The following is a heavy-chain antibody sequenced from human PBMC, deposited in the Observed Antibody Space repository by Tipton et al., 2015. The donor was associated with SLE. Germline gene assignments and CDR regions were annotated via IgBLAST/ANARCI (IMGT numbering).Heavy chain of an antibody. CDR3: ARKGYCSSTSCLAGFDP. D-gene: IGHD2-2*01. V-gene: IGHV4-39*07. CDR1: GGSISSSSYY. Sequence: TLSLTCTVSGGSISSSSYYWGWIRQPPGKGLEWIGSIYYSGSTYYNPSLKSRVTISVDTSKNQFSLKLSSVTAADTAVYYCARKGYCSSTSCLAGFDPWGQGTLVTVSS. CDR2: IYYSGST. J-gene: IGHJ5*02.